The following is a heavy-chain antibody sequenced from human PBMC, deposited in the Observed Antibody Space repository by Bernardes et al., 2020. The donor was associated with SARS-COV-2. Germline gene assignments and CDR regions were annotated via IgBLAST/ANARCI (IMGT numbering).Heavy chain of an antibody. CDR2: ISGKGGST. D-gene: IGHD2-21*01. V-gene: IGHV3-64D*06. Sequence: GGSLRLSCSASGFTFSSYAMHWVRQAAGKGLEYVSAISGKGGSTYYADSVKGRFTISRDNSKNTLYLQMSSLRAEDTAVYYCVNPYYRGAFDIWGQGTMVTVSS. CDR3: VNPYYRGAFDI. J-gene: IGHJ3*02. CDR1: GFTFSSYA.